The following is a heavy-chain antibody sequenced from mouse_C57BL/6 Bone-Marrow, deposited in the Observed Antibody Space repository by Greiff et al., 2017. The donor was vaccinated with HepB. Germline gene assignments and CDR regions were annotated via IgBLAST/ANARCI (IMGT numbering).Heavy chain of an antibody. D-gene: IGHD1-1*01. Sequence: VQLVESGAELVKPGASVKISCKASGYAFSSYWMNWVKQRPGKGLEWIGQIYPGDGDTNYNGKFKGKATLTADKSSSTAYMQLSSLTSEDSAVYFCARELREYFDVWGTGTTVTVSS. CDR3: ARELREYFDV. J-gene: IGHJ1*03. V-gene: IGHV1-80*01. CDR1: GYAFSSYW. CDR2: IYPGDGDT.